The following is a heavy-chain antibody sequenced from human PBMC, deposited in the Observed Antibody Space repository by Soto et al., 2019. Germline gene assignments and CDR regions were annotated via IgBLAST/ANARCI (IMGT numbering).Heavy chain of an antibody. CDR2: ISYDGSNK. V-gene: IGHV3-30*18. J-gene: IGHJ4*02. CDR3: AKGAYGSGSLLYIDY. D-gene: IGHD3-10*01. Sequence: PGGSLRLSCAASGFSFSSYCMHWVRQAPCKGLEWVAVISYDGSNKYYADSVKGRFTISRDNSKNTLYLQMNSLRAEDTAVYYCAKGAYGSGSLLYIDYWGQGTLLTVCS. CDR1: GFSFSSYC.